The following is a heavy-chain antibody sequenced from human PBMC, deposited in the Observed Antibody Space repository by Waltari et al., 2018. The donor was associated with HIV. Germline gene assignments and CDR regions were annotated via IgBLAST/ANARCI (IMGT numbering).Heavy chain of an antibody. Sequence: EVQLVESGGGLVKHGGALRISCAASGFTLRRCRMNWVIQAPGKGLEWVSSSSSSSSYIYYADSVKVQFTISRYNAKNSLYLQMNSLSAADTAVYYCARVNHYYGMDVWGQGTTVTVSS. J-gene: IGHJ6*02. CDR3: ARVNHYYGMDV. CDR2: SSSSSSYI. CDR1: GFTLRRCR. V-gene: IGHV3-21*01.